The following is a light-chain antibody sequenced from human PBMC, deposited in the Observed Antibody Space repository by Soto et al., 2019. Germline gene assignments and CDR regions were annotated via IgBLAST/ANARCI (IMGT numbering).Light chain of an antibody. CDR1: DSISSHY. CDR3: QNFGDSPFT. Sequence: PGERATLSCRASDSISSHYIAWYQHKPGQAPRLLIFGASTRATGIPDRFSGSWSGTDFTLTISRLEPEDFAMYYCQNFGDSPFTFGPGTKVDIK. V-gene: IGKV3-20*01. J-gene: IGKJ3*01. CDR2: GAS.